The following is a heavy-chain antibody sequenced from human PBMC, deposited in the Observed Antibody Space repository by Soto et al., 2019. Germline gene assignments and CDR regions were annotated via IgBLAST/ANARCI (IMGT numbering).Heavy chain of an antibody. CDR2: IIPILGIA. J-gene: IGHJ6*03. Sequence: SVKVSCKASGGTFSSYTISWVRQAPGQGLEWMGRIIPILGIANYAQKLQGRVTITRDTSARTAYMELSSLRSEDTAVYYCARGHLAVVPVASWYFYMDVWGKGTTVTVSS. V-gene: IGHV1-69*02. D-gene: IGHD2-2*01. CDR3: ARGHLAVVPVASWYFYMDV. CDR1: GGTFSSYT.